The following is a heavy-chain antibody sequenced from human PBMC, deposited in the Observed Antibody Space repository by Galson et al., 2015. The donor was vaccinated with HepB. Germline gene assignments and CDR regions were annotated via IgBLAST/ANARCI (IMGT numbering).Heavy chain of an antibody. CDR1: GFTFSNYG. D-gene: IGHD6-19*01. CDR2: ISYDGSNK. V-gene: IGHV3-30*18. J-gene: IGHJ4*02. CDR3: AKDPYLYSALAGTMAGFDY. Sequence: SLRLSCAASGFTFSNYGMRWVRQAPGKGLEWVAVISYDGSNKYYADSVKGRFTISRDNSKNTLYLQMNSLRAEDTALYYCAKDPYLYSALAGTMAGFDYWGQGTRVTVSS.